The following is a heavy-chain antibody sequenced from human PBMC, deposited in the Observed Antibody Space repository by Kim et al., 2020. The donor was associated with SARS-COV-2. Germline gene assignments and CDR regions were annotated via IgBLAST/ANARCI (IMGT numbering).Heavy chain of an antibody. CDR3: ARGRAGVVPAPVLGLGPYYDYYAMDV. Sequence: SETLSLTCAVYGGSFSDYNWSWLRQPPGKGLEWIGEINHSGSTNVSPSVKSRITISVDTSKSQFSLTLKSTTATDTAVYYCARGRAGVVPAPVLGLGPYYDYYAMDVWGRGTPVAVSS. CDR1: GGSFSDYN. CDR2: INHSGST. D-gene: IGHD2-2*02. J-gene: IGHJ6*01. V-gene: IGHV4-34*01.